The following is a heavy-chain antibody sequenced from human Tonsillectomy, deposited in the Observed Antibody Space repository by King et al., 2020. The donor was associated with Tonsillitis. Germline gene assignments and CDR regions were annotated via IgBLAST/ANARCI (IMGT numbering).Heavy chain of an antibody. V-gene: IGHV3-33*08. Sequence: QVQLVESGGGVVQPGRSLRLSCSASGFTFSSYGMHWVRQAPGKGLEWGAVIWYDGSNKDYADSVKGRFTISRDNSKNTLYLVMNSLRAEDTAVYYCARATYYYGSGSYYNPDAFDIWGQGTMVTVSS. CDR2: IWYDGSNK. CDR3: ARATYYYGSGSYYNPDAFDI. J-gene: IGHJ3*02. D-gene: IGHD3-10*01. CDR1: GFTFSSYG.